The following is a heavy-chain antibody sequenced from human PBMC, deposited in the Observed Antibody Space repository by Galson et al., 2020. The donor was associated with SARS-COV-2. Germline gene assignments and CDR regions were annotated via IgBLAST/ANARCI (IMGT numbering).Heavy chain of an antibody. D-gene: IGHD6-19*01. CDR1: GFTFTNYA. CDR3: AKYVSVAGTASDI. V-gene: IGHV3-23*01. Sequence: GESLKISCAASGFTFTNYAMSWVRQAPGKGLEWVSAISDRGTNTYYADSVKGRFTISRDNSKNTLYLQMNSLRAEDTAIYYCAKYVSVAGTASDIWGQGTMVTVSS. J-gene: IGHJ3*02. CDR2: ISDRGTNT.